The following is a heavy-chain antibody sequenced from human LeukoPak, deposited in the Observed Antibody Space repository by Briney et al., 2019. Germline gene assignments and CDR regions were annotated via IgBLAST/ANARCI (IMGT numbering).Heavy chain of an antibody. J-gene: IGHJ2*01. CDR2: INHSGST. D-gene: IGHD3-10*01. Sequence: SETLSLNCAVYGGSFSGYYWSWIRQPPGKGLEWIGEINHSGSTNYNPSLKSRVPISVDTAKNQFSLKLSPVTAADTAVYYCARGRKGSGSYYKAGDWYFDLWGRGTLVTVSS. CDR3: ARGRKGSGSYYKAGDWYFDL. V-gene: IGHV4-34*01. CDR1: GGSFSGYY.